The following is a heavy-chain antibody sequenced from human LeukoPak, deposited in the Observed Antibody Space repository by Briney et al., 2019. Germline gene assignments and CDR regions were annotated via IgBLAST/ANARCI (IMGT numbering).Heavy chain of an antibody. V-gene: IGHV3-23*01. CDR2: ISGSGGST. CDR3: ARWNLGSDF. Sequence: PGGSLRLSCAASGFTFSTYAISWVRQAPGKGLEWVSAISGSGGSTYYADSVKGRFTISRDNAKNSLFLQMNTLSAEDTAVYYCARWNLGSDFWGQGTLVTVSS. CDR1: GFTFSTYA. J-gene: IGHJ4*02. D-gene: IGHD1-1*01.